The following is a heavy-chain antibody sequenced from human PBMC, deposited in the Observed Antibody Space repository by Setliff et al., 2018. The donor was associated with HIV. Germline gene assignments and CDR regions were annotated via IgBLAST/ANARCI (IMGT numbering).Heavy chain of an antibody. CDR2: IYYSGST. CDR3: ARARITMIGGRLEPYAFDR. D-gene: IGHD3-10*01. CDR1: GGSISSGDYY. Sequence: SETLSLTCTVSGGSISSGDYYWSWIRQPPGKGLEWIGYIYYSGSTYYNPSLRSRVTISLDTSKNQFSLKLSSVTAADTAVYYCARARITMIGGRLEPYAFDRWGQGTKVTVSS. J-gene: IGHJ3*01. V-gene: IGHV4-30-4*08.